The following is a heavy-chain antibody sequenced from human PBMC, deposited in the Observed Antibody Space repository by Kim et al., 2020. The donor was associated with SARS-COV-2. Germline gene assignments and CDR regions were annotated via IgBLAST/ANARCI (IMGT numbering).Heavy chain of an antibody. V-gene: IGHV4-34*01. J-gene: IGHJ6*02. CDR3: ARMGTLGWPRTRWNYGMDV. D-gene: IGHD3-3*01. Sequence: RVTISVDTSKNQFSLKLSSVTAADTAVYYCARMGTLGWPRTRWNYGMDVWGQGTTVTVSS.